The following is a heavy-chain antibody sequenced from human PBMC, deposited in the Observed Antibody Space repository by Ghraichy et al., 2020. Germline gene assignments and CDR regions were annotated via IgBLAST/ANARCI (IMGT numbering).Heavy chain of an antibody. Sequence: SGPTLVKPTETLTLTCTVSGFSLSNARMGVSWIRQPPGKALEWLAHIFSNDEKSYSTSLKSRLTISKDTSKSQVVLTMTNMDPVDTATYYCARSVDWNHWDWFDPWGQGTLVTVSS. D-gene: IGHD1-1*01. CDR1: GFSLSNARMG. J-gene: IGHJ5*02. CDR2: IFSNDEK. CDR3: ARSVDWNHWDWFDP. V-gene: IGHV2-26*01.